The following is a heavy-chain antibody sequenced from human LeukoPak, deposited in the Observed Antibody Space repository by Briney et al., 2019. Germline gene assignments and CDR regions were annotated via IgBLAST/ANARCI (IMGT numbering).Heavy chain of an antibody. CDR3: ARRGVWSGYYEQYYFYCGMDV. CDR1: GYSFTSYW. D-gene: IGHD3-3*01. J-gene: IGHJ6*02. CDR2: IYPGDSDT. Sequence: ESLKISCKGSGYSFTSYWIGWVRQMPGKGPEWMGIIYPGDSDTKYSPSFQGQVTISVDKSISTAYLQWSSLKASDTAMYYCARRGVWSGYYEQYYFYCGMDVWGQGTTVTVSS. V-gene: IGHV5-51*01.